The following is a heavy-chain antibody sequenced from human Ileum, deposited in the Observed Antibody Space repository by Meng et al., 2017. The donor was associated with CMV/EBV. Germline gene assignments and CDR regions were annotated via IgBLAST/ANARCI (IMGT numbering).Heavy chain of an antibody. CDR3: AREGSITGTTAVLDP. CDR1: GYISSGGYS. D-gene: IGHD1-20*01. J-gene: IGHJ5*02. CDR2: IYHSGST. Sequence: GYISSGGYSWRWIRQPPRKGLEWIGYIYHSGSTYYNPSLKSRVTISIDRSKNQFSLKLSSVTAADTAVYYCAREGSITGTTAVLDPWGQGTLVTVSS. V-gene: IGHV4-30-2*01.